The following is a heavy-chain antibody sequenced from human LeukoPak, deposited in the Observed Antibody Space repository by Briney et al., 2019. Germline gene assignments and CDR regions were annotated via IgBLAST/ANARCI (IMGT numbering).Heavy chain of an antibody. CDR1: GFTFSNYS. D-gene: IGHD5-18*01. J-gene: IGHJ4*02. CDR3: ATSTAFDY. Sequence: GGSLRLSCVASGFTFSNYSMNWVRQAPGKGLEWVSYISSTSRTIYYVDSVKGRFTASRDNAKNSLYLQMNSLRAEDTAVYYCATSTAFDYWGRGTQVTVSS. CDR2: ISSTSRTI. V-gene: IGHV3-48*01.